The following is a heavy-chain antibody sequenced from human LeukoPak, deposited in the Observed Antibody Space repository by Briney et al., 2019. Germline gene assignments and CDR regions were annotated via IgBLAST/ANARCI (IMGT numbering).Heavy chain of an antibody. Sequence: KPSETLSLTCTVSGGSISSGGYYWSWIRQPPGKGLEWIGYIYHSGSTYYNPSLKSRVTISVDTSKNQFSLNLSSVTAADAAVYFCARDYCGSGTYGCFDPWGQGTLVTVSS. V-gene: IGHV4-30-2*01. CDR1: GGSISSGGYY. D-gene: IGHD3-10*01. J-gene: IGHJ5*02. CDR2: IYHSGST. CDR3: ARDYCGSGTYGCFDP.